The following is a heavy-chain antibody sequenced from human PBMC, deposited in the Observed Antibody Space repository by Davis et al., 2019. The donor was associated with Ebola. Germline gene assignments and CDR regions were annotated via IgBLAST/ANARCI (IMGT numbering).Heavy chain of an antibody. CDR3: AKDKGFWVPPDWFGP. Sequence: SLKISCAVSGFNFSHYAMSWVRQAPGKGLEWVASISGSGKTTYYADSVEGRFNIPRDNSKNTLSLHMNSVRGEDTAVYYCAKDKGFWVPPDWFGPWGQGVQVTVSS. D-gene: IGHD3-16*01. J-gene: IGHJ5*02. CDR2: ISGSGKTT. V-gene: IGHV3-23*01. CDR1: GFNFSHYA.